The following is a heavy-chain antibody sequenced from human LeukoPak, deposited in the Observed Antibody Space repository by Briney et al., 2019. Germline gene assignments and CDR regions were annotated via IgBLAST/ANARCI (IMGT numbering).Heavy chain of an antibody. Sequence: PGGSLRLSCAASGCTFSSYGMSWVRQAPGKGLTWVSALSGSGGSTYYADSVKGRFTISRDNSKNTLYLQMNSLRAEDTAVYYCAKGGGRYSYGYNDYWGQGTLVTVSS. CDR3: AKGGGRYSYGYNDY. CDR1: GCTFSSYG. V-gene: IGHV3-23*01. D-gene: IGHD5-18*01. J-gene: IGHJ4*02. CDR2: LSGSGGST.